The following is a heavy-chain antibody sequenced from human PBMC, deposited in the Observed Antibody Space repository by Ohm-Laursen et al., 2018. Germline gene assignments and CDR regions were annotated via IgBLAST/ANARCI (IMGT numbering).Heavy chain of an antibody. CDR1: GFSFSNYW. V-gene: IGHV3-74*01. CDR2: INLDGTST. Sequence: GSLRLSCAASGFSFSNYWMHWVRQAPGKGLVWVSRINLDGTSTSYADSVKGRFTLSRDNAKNTLYLQMNSLRVEDTAVYYCARDLGSDSHVWGQGTLVTVSS. J-gene: IGHJ4*02. D-gene: IGHD2-21*01. CDR3: ARDLGSDSHV.